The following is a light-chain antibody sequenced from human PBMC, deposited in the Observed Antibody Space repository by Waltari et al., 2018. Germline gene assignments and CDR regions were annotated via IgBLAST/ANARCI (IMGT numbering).Light chain of an antibody. CDR1: QSVLYSSNNKNF. Sequence: DIVMTQSPDSLAVSLGERATINCKSSQSVLYSSNNKNFLTWYQQRQGQPPKLLIYWASTRESGVPDRFSGSGSGTDFTLTISSLEPEDFAVYYCQQRYSRPLTFGGGTKVEL. J-gene: IGKJ4*01. CDR2: WAS. CDR3: QQRYSRPLT. V-gene: IGKV4-1*01.